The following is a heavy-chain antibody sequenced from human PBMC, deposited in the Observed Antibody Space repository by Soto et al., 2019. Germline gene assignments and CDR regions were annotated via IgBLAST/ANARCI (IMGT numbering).Heavy chain of an antibody. D-gene: IGHD6-13*01. CDR2: IYHSGST. J-gene: IGHJ4*02. V-gene: IGHV4-4*02. Sequence: QVQLQESGPGLVKPSGNLSLTCAVSGGSINSSNWWSCVRQPPGKGLEWIGEIYHSGSTNYNPSLKSRVTISGDKSKNQVTLKLSSVTAADTAVYYCDTGYSSSWDFFLDYWGQGTLVTVAS. CDR3: DTGYSSSWDFFLDY. CDR1: GGSINSSNW.